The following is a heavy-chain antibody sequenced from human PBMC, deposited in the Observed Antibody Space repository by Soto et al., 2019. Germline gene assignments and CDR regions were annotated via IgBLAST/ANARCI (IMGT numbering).Heavy chain of an antibody. V-gene: IGHV1-18*04. J-gene: IGHJ5*02. CDR3: ARVWGSYQAPSRGAGCDP. D-gene: IGHD3-16*02. CDR2: ISTYSGDP. CDR1: GYSFTSNA. Sequence: QVQLVQSGAEVKKPGASVKVDCKTSGYSFTSNAITWVRQAPGQGLEWMGWISTYSGDPNYAQKFQGRVTMTTYTSTNTAYMELRNLRSDDTAVYYCARVWGSYQAPSRGAGCDPWGQGTLVTVSS.